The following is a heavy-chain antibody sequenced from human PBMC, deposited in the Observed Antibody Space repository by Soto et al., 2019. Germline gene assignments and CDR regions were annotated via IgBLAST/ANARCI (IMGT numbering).Heavy chain of an antibody. CDR3: AKDAGGGGNILTGYHVDEAGWFDP. D-gene: IGHD3-9*01. CDR1: GFTFSSYS. CDR2: ISSSSSTI. V-gene: IGHV3-48*01. J-gene: IGHJ5*02. Sequence: GGSLRLSCAASGFTFSSYSMNWVRQAPGKGLEWVSYISSSSSTIYYADSVKGRFTISRDNAKNSLYLQMNSLRTEDTAVYYCAKDAGGGGNILTGYHVDEAGWFDPRGQGTLVTVSS.